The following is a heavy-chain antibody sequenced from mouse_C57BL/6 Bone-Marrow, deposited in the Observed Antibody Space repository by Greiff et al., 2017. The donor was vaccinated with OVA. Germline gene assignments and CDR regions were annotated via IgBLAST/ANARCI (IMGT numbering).Heavy chain of an antibody. J-gene: IGHJ4*01. CDR1: GYTFTSYW. CDR2: IDPSDSYT. Sequence: QVQLQQPGAELVKPGASVKLSCKASGYTFTSYWMQWVKQRPGQGLEWIGEIDPSDSYTNYNQKFKGKATLTVDTSSSTAYMQLSSLTSEDSAVYYCANYEYGYAMDDWGQGTSVTVSS. CDR3: ANYEYGYAMDD. V-gene: IGHV1-50*01. D-gene: IGHD2-4*01.